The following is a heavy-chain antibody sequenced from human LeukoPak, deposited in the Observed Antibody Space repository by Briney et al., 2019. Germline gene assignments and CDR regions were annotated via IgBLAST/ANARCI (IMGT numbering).Heavy chain of an antibody. D-gene: IGHD3-9*01. CDR1: GGSISSYY. V-gene: IGHV4-59*08. Sequence: SETLSLTCTVSGGSISSYYWSWIRQPPGKGLEWIGYIYYSGSTNYNPSLKSRVTMSVDTSKYQFSLNLSSVTAADTALYYCARASLIGYYYYGLDVWGQGTTVTVSS. J-gene: IGHJ6*02. CDR3: ARASLIGYYYYGLDV. CDR2: IYYSGST.